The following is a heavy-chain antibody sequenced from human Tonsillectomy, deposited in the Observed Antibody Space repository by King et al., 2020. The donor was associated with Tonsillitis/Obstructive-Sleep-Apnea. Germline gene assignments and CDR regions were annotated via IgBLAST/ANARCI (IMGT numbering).Heavy chain of an antibody. J-gene: IGHJ6*03. V-gene: IGHV5-51*01. Sequence: QLVQSGAEVKKPGESLKISCKGSGYSFTSYWIGWVRQMPGKGLEWVGIIYPGDSDTRYSPSFQGQVTISADKSISTAYLQWRSLKASDTAMYYCARQGAAGTVADYYYYMDVWGKGTTVTVSS. CDR1: GYSFTSYW. CDR3: ARQGAAGTVADYYYYMDV. CDR2: IYPGDSDT. D-gene: IGHD6-13*01.